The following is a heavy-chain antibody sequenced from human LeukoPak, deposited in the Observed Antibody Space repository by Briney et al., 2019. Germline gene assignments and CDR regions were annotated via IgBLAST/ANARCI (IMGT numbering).Heavy chain of an antibody. J-gene: IGHJ6*03. CDR3: ARHEAHSSGPRPDYYYMDV. V-gene: IGHV3-20*04. CDR2: INWNGGST. CDR1: GFTFDDYG. Sequence: GGSLRLSCAASGFTFDDYGMSWVRQAPGKGLEWVSGINWNGGSTGYADSVKGRFTISRDNAKNSLYLQMNSLRAEDTALYYCARHEAHSSGPRPDYYYMDVWGKGTTVTISS. D-gene: IGHD6-19*01.